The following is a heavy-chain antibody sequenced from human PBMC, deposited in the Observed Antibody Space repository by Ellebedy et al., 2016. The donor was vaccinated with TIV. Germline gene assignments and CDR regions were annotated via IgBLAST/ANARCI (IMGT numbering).Heavy chain of an antibody. Sequence: GGSLRLXXTASGFTFGDYAMSWFRQAPGKGLEWVGFIRSKAYGGTTEYAASVKGRFTISRDDSKSIAYLQMNSLKTEDTAVYYCTRAPQWEGFDYWGQGTLVTVSS. V-gene: IGHV3-49*03. CDR1: GFTFGDYA. D-gene: IGHD1-26*01. CDR3: TRAPQWEGFDY. J-gene: IGHJ4*02. CDR2: IRSKAYGGTT.